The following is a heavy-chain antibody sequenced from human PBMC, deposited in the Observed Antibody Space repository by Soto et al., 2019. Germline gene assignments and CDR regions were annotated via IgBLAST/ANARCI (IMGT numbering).Heavy chain of an antibody. V-gene: IGHV3-30-3*01. J-gene: IGHJ6*02. Sequence: QVQLVESGGGVVQPGRSLRLSCAASGFTFSSYAMHGVRQAPGKGLEWVAVISYDGSNKYYADSVKGRFTISRDNSKNTMYLQMNSLRAEDTAVYYCARDVSVAPGFGELLWWWGGGYYYGMDVWGQGTTVTVSS. CDR3: ARDVSVAPGFGELLWWWGGGYYYGMDV. CDR2: ISYDGSNK. D-gene: IGHD3-10*01. CDR1: GFTFSSYA.